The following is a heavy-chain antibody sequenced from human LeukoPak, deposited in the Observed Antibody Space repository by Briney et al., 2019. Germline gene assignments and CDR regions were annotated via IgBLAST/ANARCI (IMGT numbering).Heavy chain of an antibody. Sequence: GGSLRLSCAASGFTFSSYGMSWVRQAPGKGLEWVSSISGSGGSTYYADSMKGRFTISRDNSKNTLYLQMNSLRAEDTAVYYCAKDRGVHYYGSERGLYNWFDPWGQGTLVTVSS. CDR1: GFTFSSYG. D-gene: IGHD3-10*01. CDR3: AKDRGVHYYGSERGLYNWFDP. V-gene: IGHV3-23*01. J-gene: IGHJ5*02. CDR2: ISGSGGST.